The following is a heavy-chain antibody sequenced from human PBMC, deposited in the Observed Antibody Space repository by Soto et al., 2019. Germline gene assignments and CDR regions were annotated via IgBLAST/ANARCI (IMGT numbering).Heavy chain of an antibody. CDR1: GFTLSDHS. Sequence: GGSLRLSCAGSGFTLSDHSIDWVRQAPGKGLEWVGRSRDKAQGYSITYAASVKARFTTSRDEPKNSVYLQMNSLKTEDTAVYYCGRATYFSDSSGYTRCLDYWGQGTLVTVSS. CDR3: GRATYFSDSSGYTRCLDY. D-gene: IGHD3-22*01. J-gene: IGHJ4*02. V-gene: IGHV3-72*01. CDR2: SRDKAQGYSI.